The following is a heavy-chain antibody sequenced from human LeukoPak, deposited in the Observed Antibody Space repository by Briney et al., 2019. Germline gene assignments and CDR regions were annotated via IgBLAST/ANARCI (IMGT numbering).Heavy chain of an antibody. CDR2: MNPNSGNT. Sequence: ASVKVPCKASGYTFTSYDINWVRQATGQGLEWMGWMNPNSGNTAYAQKFQGRVTITRNTSISTAYMELSSLRSEDTAVYYCARGVARSSKFHFSYYFDYWGQGTLVTVSS. D-gene: IGHD6-6*01. V-gene: IGHV1-8*03. CDR1: GYTFTSYD. CDR3: ARGVARSSKFHFSYYFDY. J-gene: IGHJ4*02.